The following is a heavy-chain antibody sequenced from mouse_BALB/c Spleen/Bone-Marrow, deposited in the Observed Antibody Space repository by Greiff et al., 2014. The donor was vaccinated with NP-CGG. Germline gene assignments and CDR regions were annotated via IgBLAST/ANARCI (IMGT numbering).Heavy chain of an antibody. Sequence: VQLQQSGAELARPGASVKLSCKASGYIFTSYWMQWVKQRPGQGLDWIGAIFPGDGDTRYTQKFKGKATLTADKSSSTALMQLSSLASEDSAVYYCAREGGYWGQGTTLRVSS. CDR2: IFPGDGDT. J-gene: IGHJ2*01. CDR3: AREGGY. V-gene: IGHV1-87*01. CDR1: GYIFTSYW.